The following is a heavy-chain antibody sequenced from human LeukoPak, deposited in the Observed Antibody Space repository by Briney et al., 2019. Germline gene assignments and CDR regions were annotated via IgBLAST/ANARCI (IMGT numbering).Heavy chain of an antibody. Sequence: GGSLRLSCAASGFTFSSYSMNWVRQAPGKGLEWVSSISSSSSYIYYADSVKGRFTISRDNAKNSLHLQMNSLRAEDTAVYYSARDGGDIVVVVAASNVAFDIWGQGTMSPSLQ. D-gene: IGHD2-15*01. CDR2: ISSSSSYI. CDR3: ARDGGDIVVVVAASNVAFDI. CDR1: GFTFSSYS. V-gene: IGHV3-21*01. J-gene: IGHJ3*02.